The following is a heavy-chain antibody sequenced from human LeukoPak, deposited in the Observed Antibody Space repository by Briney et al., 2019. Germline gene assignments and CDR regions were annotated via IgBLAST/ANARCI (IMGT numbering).Heavy chain of an antibody. CDR2: IHTSGNT. D-gene: IGHD5-12*01. J-gene: IGHJ5*01. CDR1: GVSISSYF. CDR3: ARGMAAAYDYNWFDS. Sequence: SETLSLTCTVSGVSISSYFWTWIRQSAGKGLEWIGRIHTSGNTYYNPSLKSRVSMSVDTSKNQFSLNLSSVTAADTAIYFCARGMAAAYDYNWFDSWGQGTLVTVSS. V-gene: IGHV4-4*07.